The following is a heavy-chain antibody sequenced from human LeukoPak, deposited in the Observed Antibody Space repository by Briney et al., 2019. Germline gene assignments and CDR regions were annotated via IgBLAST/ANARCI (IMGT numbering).Heavy chain of an antibody. CDR2: IYYSGST. J-gene: IGHJ4*02. D-gene: IGHD1-26*01. V-gene: IGHV4-59*11. CDR1: GGSISSHY. Sequence: PSETLSLTCTVSGGSISSHYWSWIRQPPGKGLEWIGYIYYSGSTNYNPSLKSRVTISVDTSKNQFSLKLSSVTAADTAVYYCAGVSGSYEDYWGQGTLVTVSS. CDR3: AGVSGSYEDY.